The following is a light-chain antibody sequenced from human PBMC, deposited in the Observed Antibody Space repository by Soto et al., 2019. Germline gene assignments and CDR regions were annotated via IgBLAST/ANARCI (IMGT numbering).Light chain of an antibody. Sequence: DIQMTQSPSSVSASVGDRVTITCRASQGISSWLAWHQQKPGKAPKLLIYSASSLQSGVPSRFSGSGSGTEFALTISSLQPEDFATYYCLQHNTYPWTFGQGTKVDIK. CDR1: QGISSW. CDR2: SAS. J-gene: IGKJ1*01. V-gene: IGKV1-12*01. CDR3: LQHNTYPWT.